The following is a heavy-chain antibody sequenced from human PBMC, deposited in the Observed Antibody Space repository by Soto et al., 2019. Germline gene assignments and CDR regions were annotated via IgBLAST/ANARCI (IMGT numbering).Heavy chain of an antibody. V-gene: IGHV3-48*03. J-gene: IGHJ3*02. CDR3: AREGPAEGLEI. CDR2: ISSGGSTK. CDR1: GFTFSSFE. Sequence: EGQLVESGGGWAQPGGSLSLSCAASGFTFSSFEMNWVRQAPGKGLECVAYISSGGSTKFYADSVKGRFTISRDNAKNSLLLQMHSLTAEDSAVYYCAREGPAEGLEIWGQGTMVTVSS.